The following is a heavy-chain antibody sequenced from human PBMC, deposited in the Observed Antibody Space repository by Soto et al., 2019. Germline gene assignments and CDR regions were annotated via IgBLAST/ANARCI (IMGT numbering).Heavy chain of an antibody. CDR3: ARGGGSGSRSYYYYYMDV. D-gene: IGHD3-10*01. CDR1: GGTFSSYT. Sequence: QVQLVQSGAEVKKPGSSVKVSCKASGGTFSSYTISWVRQAPGQGLEWMGRIIPILGIANYAQKFQGRVTITADKSTSTAYMELSSLRSEDTAVYYCARGGGSGSRSYYYYYMDVWGKGTTVTVSS. V-gene: IGHV1-69*02. J-gene: IGHJ6*03. CDR2: IIPILGIA.